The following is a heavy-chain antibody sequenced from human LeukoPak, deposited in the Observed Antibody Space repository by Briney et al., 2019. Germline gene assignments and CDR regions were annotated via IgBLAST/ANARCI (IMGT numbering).Heavy chain of an antibody. Sequence: GRSLRLSCAASGFTFSSYSMNWVRQAPGKGLEWVSSISSSSSYIYYADSVKGRFTISRDNAKNSLYLQMNSLRAEDTAVYYCARVSGPEPYYYDSSGYLPNDYWGQGTLVTVSS. D-gene: IGHD3-22*01. J-gene: IGHJ4*02. CDR3: ARVSGPEPYYYDSSGYLPNDY. CDR1: GFTFSSYS. CDR2: ISSSSSYI. V-gene: IGHV3-21*06.